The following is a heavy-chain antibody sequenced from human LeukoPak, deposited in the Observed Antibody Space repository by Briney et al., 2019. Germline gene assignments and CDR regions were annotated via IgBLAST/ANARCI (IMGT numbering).Heavy chain of an antibody. CDR2: IIPIFGAA. Sequence: SVKVSCKASGGTFSSYAISWVRQAPGQGLEWMGRIIPIFGAANYAQRFQGRVSITTDESTSTAYVEVSSLRSEDTAVYYCARGFYYDSSGYNYGGFDIWGQGTMVTVSS. J-gene: IGHJ3*02. CDR1: GGTFSSYA. CDR3: ARGFYYDSSGYNYGGFDI. D-gene: IGHD3-22*01. V-gene: IGHV1-69*05.